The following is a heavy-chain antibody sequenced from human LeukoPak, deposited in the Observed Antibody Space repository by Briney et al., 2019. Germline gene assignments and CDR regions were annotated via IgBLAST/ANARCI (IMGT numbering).Heavy chain of an antibody. D-gene: IGHD3-22*01. V-gene: IGHV3-7*01. CDR2: INQNGGEK. CDR3: ARDPYDSGGYGAFDL. J-gene: IGHJ3*01. CDR1: RCTFSRDW. Sequence: GGSLRLSCVASRCTFSRDWMAWVRQSPERGLEWVANINQNGGEKQYVDSVKGRFTIPRDNAENSLYLEMNSLRPEDTAIYYCARDPYDSGGYGAFDLWGHGTVVAVSS.